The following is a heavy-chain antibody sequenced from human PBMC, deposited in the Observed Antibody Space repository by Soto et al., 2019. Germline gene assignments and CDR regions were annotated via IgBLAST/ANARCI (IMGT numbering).Heavy chain of an antibody. CDR1: GFTLSSYG. J-gene: IGHJ4*02. Sequence: QVQLVESGGGVVQPGRSLRLSCAASGFTLSSYGMHWVRQAPGKGLEWVAVIWYDGSNKYYADSVKGRFTISRDNSKNTLYLQMNSLRAEDTAGYYCARDSGGSYYPDYWGQGTLVTVSP. D-gene: IGHD1-26*01. V-gene: IGHV3-33*01. CDR3: ARDSGGSYYPDY. CDR2: IWYDGSNK.